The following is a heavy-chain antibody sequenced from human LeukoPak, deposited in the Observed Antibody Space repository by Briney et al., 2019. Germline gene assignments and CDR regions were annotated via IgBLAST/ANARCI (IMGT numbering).Heavy chain of an antibody. Sequence: GGSLRLSCAASGFTFISYSMNWVGQAPGKGLEWVSYISSSSSTIYYADSVKGRFTISRDNAKNSLYLQMNSLRAEDTAVYYCARDPVYYDSSGFDYWGQGTLVTVSS. CDR2: ISSSSSTI. V-gene: IGHV3-48*01. CDR3: ARDPVYYDSSGFDY. J-gene: IGHJ4*02. D-gene: IGHD3-22*01. CDR1: GFTFISYS.